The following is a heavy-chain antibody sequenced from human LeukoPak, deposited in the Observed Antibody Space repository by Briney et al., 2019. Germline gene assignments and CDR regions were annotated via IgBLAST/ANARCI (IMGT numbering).Heavy chain of an antibody. Sequence: PGGSLRLSCEASGFTFGNYAMNWVRQAPGKGLEWVAHINPDGRDTYYVDSVKGRFTISRDNAQNSMYLQMNSLRVEDTAVYYCTSWGDTTAEYFQRWGQGTLVTVSS. CDR2: INPDGRDT. D-gene: IGHD2-21*02. CDR3: TSWGDTTAEYFQR. CDR1: GFTFGNYA. V-gene: IGHV3-7*01. J-gene: IGHJ1*01.